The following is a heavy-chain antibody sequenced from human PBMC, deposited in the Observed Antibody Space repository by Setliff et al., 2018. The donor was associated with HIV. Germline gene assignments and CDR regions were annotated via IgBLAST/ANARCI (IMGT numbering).Heavy chain of an antibody. Sequence: SETLSLTCTVSGGSISSSSYYWGWIRQPPGKGLEWIANIFYSGSSYYNPSLAGRVTMSVDTSQNQFFLKLTSVTAADTALYYCARELRFSVSSTGKEWGQGTLVTVSS. CDR1: GGSISSSSYY. V-gene: IGHV4-39*07. D-gene: IGHD2-21*01. CDR2: IFYSGSS. J-gene: IGHJ4*02. CDR3: ARELRFSVSSTGKE.